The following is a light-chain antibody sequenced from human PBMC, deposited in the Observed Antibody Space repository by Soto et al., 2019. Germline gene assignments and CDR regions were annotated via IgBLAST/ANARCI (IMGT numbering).Light chain of an antibody. CDR3: QQSYSNPRT. J-gene: IGKJ1*01. CDR2: DAS. CDR1: QSISSW. V-gene: IGKV1-5*01. Sequence: DLQMPQSPSTLSASVVDRCTLAFRASQSISSWLAWYQQKPGKAPKLLIYDASSLQSGVPSRFSGSGSGTEFTLTISSLQPDDFATYYCQQSYSNPRTFGQGTKVDI.